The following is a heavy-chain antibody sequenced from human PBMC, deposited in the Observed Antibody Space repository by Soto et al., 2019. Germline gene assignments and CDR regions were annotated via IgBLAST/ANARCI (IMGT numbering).Heavy chain of an antibody. V-gene: IGHV3-74*01. Sequence: VGSLRLSCAASGFTFSSYWMHWVRQAPGKGLVWVSRINSDGSSTSYADSVKGRFTISRDNAKNTLYLQMNSLRAEDTAVYYCARGSGSYHYYYGMDVWGQGTTVTVSS. CDR2: INSDGSST. D-gene: IGHD1-26*01. J-gene: IGHJ6*02. CDR3: ARGSGSYHYYYGMDV. CDR1: GFTFSSYW.